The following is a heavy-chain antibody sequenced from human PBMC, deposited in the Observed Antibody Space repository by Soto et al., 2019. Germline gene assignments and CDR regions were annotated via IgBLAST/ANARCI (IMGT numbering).Heavy chain of an antibody. D-gene: IGHD2-15*01. CDR1: GFTSSNFG. CDR3: AKDLDVVMVLSATRGLDV. CDR2: ISYDGRSE. J-gene: IGHJ6*02. Sequence: PGGSLRLSCVASGFTSSNFGMHWVRQAPGKGLEWVAGISYDGRSEYYVDSVRGRFTLSRDNSKNTMSLQMIRLRPEDTGVYYCAKDLDVVMVLSATRGLDVWGQGTTVTVSS. V-gene: IGHV3-30*18.